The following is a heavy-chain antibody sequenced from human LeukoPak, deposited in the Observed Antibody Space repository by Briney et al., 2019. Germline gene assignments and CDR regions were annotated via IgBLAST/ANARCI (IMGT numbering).Heavy chain of an antibody. D-gene: IGHD4-17*01. CDR2: IDPKTGGS. V-gene: IGHV1-2*02. Sequence: ASVKVSCKASGDAFTGDYFHWVRQAPGHGFEWMGRIDPKTGGSKSAQNFQGRVTMTRDTPTGAVYVEVSSLASGDTATYYCASQRSSDYGHSWLDPWGQGTLVTVNS. CDR3: ASQRSSDYGHSWLDP. J-gene: IGHJ5*02. CDR1: GDAFTGDY.